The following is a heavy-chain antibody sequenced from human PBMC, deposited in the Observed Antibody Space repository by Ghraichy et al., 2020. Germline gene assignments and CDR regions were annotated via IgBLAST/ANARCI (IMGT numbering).Heavy chain of an antibody. Sequence: GGSLRLSWAASGFTFSSDARTWVRQAPGKGLEWVSVISGGGGSKYYADSVEGRFTISRDNSKNTLYLQMNSLRAEDTAIYYCAKRSGDYVYDYWGQGTLVTVSS. D-gene: IGHD2-21*02. J-gene: IGHJ4*02. CDR3: AKRSGDYVYDY. CDR1: GFTFSSDA. V-gene: IGHV3-23*01. CDR2: ISGGGGSK.